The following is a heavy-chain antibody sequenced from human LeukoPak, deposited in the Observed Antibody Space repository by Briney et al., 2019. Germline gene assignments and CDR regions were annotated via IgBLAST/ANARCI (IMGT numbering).Heavy chain of an antibody. Sequence: GGSLRLSCAASGFTFSSYAMHWVRQAPGKGLEWVAVISYDGSNKYYADSVKGRFTISRDNSKNTLYLQMNTLRAEDTAVYYCARGYCSGGSCYDGAFDIWGQGTMVTVSS. CDR2: ISYDGSNK. J-gene: IGHJ3*02. CDR3: ARGYCSGGSCYDGAFDI. CDR1: GFTFSSYA. V-gene: IGHV3-30-3*01. D-gene: IGHD2-15*01.